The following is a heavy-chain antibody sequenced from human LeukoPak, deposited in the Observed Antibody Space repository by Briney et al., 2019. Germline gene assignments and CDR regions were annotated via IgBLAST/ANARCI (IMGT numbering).Heavy chain of an antibody. V-gene: IGHV1-2*02. D-gene: IGHD2-15*01. CDR1: GYSFTTYA. J-gene: IGHJ3*02. CDR3: ARDLGYCSGGSCYLFAFHI. Sequence: ASVKVSCKASGYSFTTYAMNWLRQAPGQGREWMGWINPNSGGTNYAQKSQGRVTMTGDTSISTAYMELRRLRSDDTAVYYCARDLGYCSGGSCYLFAFHIWGQGTMVTVSS. CDR2: INPNSGGT.